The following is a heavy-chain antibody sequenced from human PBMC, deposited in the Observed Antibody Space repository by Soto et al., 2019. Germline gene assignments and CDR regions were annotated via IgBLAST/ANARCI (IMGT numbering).Heavy chain of an antibody. Sequence: EVQLVESGGALVQPGGSLRLSCAASGFTFSSYWMHWVRQAPGKGLVWVSRINSDGSRTNYADSVKGRFTISRDNAKNTLYLQTNSLRAEATAVYYCARGVRGAYGLDIWGQGTMVTVSS. D-gene: IGHD2-21*01. J-gene: IGHJ3*02. V-gene: IGHV3-74*01. CDR3: ARGVRGAYGLDI. CDR2: INSDGSRT. CDR1: GFTFSSYW.